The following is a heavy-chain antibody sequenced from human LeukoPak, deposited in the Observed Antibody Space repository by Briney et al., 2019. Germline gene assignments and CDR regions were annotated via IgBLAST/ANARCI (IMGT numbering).Heavy chain of an antibody. CDR1: GFTFSSYA. CDR3: AKCYSSGPGSSYYFDY. Sequence: PGGSLRLSCAASGFTFSSYAMSWVRQAPGKGLEWVSAISGSGGSTYYADSVKGRFTISRDNSKNTLYLQMNSLRAEDTAVYYCAKCYSSGPGSSYYFDYWGQGTLVTVS. J-gene: IGHJ4*02. CDR2: ISGSGGST. V-gene: IGHV3-23*01. D-gene: IGHD6-19*01.